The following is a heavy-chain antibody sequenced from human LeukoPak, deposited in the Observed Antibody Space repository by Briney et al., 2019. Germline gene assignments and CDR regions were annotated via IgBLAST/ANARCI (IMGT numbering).Heavy chain of an antibody. D-gene: IGHD4-17*01. CDR3: ARAVPVSDYGDYPGWFDP. V-gene: IGHV3-74*01. CDR2: INSDGSST. J-gene: IGHJ5*02. CDR1: GFTFSSHG. Sequence: GGSLRLSCAASGFTFSSHGMHWVRQAPGKGLVWVSRINSDGSSTSYADSVKGRFTISRDNAKNTLYLQMNSLRAEDTAVYYCARAVPVSDYGDYPGWFDPWGQGTLVTVSS.